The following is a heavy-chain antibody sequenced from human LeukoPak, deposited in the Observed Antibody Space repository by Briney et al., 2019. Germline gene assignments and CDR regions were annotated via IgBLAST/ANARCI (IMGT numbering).Heavy chain of an antibody. D-gene: IGHD3-16*02. CDR2: IIPIFGTA. Sequence: ASVKVSCKASGGTFSSYAISWVRQAPGQGLEWMGGIIPIFGTANYAHKFQGRVTITADKSTSTAFMELSSLRSEDTAVYYCSRSHVRLGELSLYYYYYYMDVWGKGTTVTVSS. V-gene: IGHV1-69*06. J-gene: IGHJ6*03. CDR3: SRSHVRLGELSLYYYYYYMDV. CDR1: GGTFSSYA.